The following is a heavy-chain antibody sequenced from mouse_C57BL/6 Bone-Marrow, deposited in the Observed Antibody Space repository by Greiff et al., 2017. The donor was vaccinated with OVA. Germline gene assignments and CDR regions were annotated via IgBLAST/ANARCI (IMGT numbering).Heavy chain of an antibody. V-gene: IGHV1-59*01. D-gene: IGHD1-1*01. J-gene: IGHJ1*03. CDR2: IGPSDSYT. CDR1: GYTFTSYW. Sequence: VKLQQPGAELVRPGTSVKLSCKASGYTFTSYWMHWVKQRPGQGLEWIGVIGPSDSYTNYNQKFKGKATLTVDTSSSTAYMQLSSLTSEDSAVYYCVLLRWYFDVWGTGTTVTVSS. CDR3: VLLRWYFDV.